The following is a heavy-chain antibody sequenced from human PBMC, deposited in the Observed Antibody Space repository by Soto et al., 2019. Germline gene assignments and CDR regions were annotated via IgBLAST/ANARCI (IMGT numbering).Heavy chain of an antibody. CDR3: ATRSNGEGDDSDY. CDR1: DGPISSYY. D-gene: IGHD3-10*01. V-gene: IGHV4-59*08. J-gene: IGHJ4*02. Sequence: QVQLQESGPGLVKPSETLSLTCTVSDGPISSYYWSWIRQPPGKGLEWIGCMVYSGSTNYNPSLKSRVTISVDTSKNQFSLKLSSVTAADTAVYFCATRSNGEGDDSDYWGQGTLVTVSS. CDR2: MVYSGST.